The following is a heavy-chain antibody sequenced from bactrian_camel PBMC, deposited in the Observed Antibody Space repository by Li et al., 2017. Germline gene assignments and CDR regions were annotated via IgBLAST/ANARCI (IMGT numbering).Heavy chain of an antibody. V-gene: IGHV3S53*01. D-gene: IGHD4*01. CDR1: RSLRC. Sequence: HVQLVESGGGSVEVGGSLKLSCTASRSLRCMGWFRQAPGREREGVATIDLDGRASYADSVKGRFTISLDAAANTLYLQMDSLTPEDTAMYYCAVHPCLEASLMMMVTEDFGYWGQGTQVTVS. CDR3: AVHPCLEASLMMMVTEDFGY. J-gene: IGHJ6*01. CDR2: IDLDGRA.